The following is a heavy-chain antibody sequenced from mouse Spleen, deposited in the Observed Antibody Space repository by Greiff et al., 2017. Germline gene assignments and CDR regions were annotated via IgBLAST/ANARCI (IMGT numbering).Heavy chain of an antibody. D-gene: IGHD5-1*01. CDR3: ARRYLYAMDY. CDR1: GYAFSSSW. CDR2: IYPGDGDT. Sequence: VKVVESGPELVKPGASVKISCKASGYAFSSSWMNWVKQRPGKGLEWIGRIYPGDGDTNYNGKFKGKATLTADKSSSTAYMQLSSLTSEDSAVYFCARRYLYAMDYWGQGTSVTVSS. J-gene: IGHJ4*01. V-gene: IGHV1-82*01.